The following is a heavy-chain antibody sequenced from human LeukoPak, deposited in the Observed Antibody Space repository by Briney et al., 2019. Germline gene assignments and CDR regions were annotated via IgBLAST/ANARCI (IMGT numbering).Heavy chain of an antibody. V-gene: IGHV4-61*02. CDR2: IYTSGST. Sequence: PSETLSLTCTVSGGSISSGSYYWSWIRQPAGKGLEWIGRIYTSGSTNNNPSLKSRVTISVDTSKNQFSLKLSSVTAADTAVYYCARDLDYGDYPVSDYWGQGTLVTASS. CDR1: GGSISSGSYY. D-gene: IGHD4-17*01. J-gene: IGHJ4*02. CDR3: ARDLDYGDYPVSDY.